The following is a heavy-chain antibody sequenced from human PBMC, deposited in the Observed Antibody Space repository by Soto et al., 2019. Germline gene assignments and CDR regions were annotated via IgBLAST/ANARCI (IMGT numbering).Heavy chain of an antibody. CDR2: ISAYNGNT. CDR1: GYTFTSYG. CDR3: ARDSSSLDYYYYYGMDV. V-gene: IGHV1-18*04. J-gene: IGHJ6*02. Sequence: GASVKVSCKASGYTFTSYGISWVRQAPGQGLEWMGWISAYNGNTNYAQKLQGRVTMTTDTSTSTAYMELRSLRSDDTAVYYCARDSSSLDYYYYYGMDVWGQGTTVTVSS.